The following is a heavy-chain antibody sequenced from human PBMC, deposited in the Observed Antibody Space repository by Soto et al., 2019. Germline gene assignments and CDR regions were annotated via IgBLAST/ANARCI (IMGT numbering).Heavy chain of an antibody. CDR2: IYYSGST. CDR3: ARGSGYSSGWYWN. Sequence: QVQLQESGPGLVKPSETLSLTCTVSGGSISSYYWSWIRQPPGKGLEWIGYIYYSGSTNYNPSLKSRVTISVDTSKNQFSLKLSSVTAADTAVYYCARGSGYSSGWYWNWGQGTLVTVSS. CDR1: GGSISSYY. V-gene: IGHV4-59*01. J-gene: IGHJ4*02. D-gene: IGHD6-19*01.